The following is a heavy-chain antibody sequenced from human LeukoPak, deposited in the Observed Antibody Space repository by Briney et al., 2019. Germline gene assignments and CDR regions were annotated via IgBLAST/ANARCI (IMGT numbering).Heavy chain of an antibody. CDR2: ISSSGSTI. CDR3: ARHRNGGSQDDAFDI. V-gene: IGHV3-48*04. J-gene: IGHJ3*02. CDR1: GFTFSNYW. Sequence: GGSLRLSCAASGFTFSNYWMSWVRQTPGKGLEWVSYISSSGSTIYYADSVKGRFTISRQNAKNSLFLQMNSLRAEDTAVYYCARHRNGGSQDDAFDIWGQGTMVTVSS. D-gene: IGHD2-15*01.